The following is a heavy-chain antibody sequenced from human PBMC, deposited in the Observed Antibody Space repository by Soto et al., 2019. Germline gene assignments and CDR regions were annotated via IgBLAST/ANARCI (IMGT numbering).Heavy chain of an antibody. CDR2: IVPVLGST. J-gene: IGHJ6*02. CDR3: ARERRGWLLTGYDYYGMDV. CDR1: RGTFSSNA. Sequence: QVQLVQSGTELRKPGSSVKVSCKVSRGTFSSNAIRWLRQAPGQGLEWIGVIVPVLGSTTYSEKFQGRLRITADKSTSTAYMELSSLRSDDTAVYYCARERRGWLLTGYDYYGMDVWGQGTTVIVSS. V-gene: IGHV1-69*06. D-gene: IGHD3-9*01.